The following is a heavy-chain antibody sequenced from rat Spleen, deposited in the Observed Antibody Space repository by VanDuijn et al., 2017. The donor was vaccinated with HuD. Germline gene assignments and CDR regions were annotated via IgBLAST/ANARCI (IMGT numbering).Heavy chain of an antibody. J-gene: IGHJ1*01. CDR1: GFTFSNYY. CDR2: ISTGGGST. D-gene: IGHD1-11*01. V-gene: IGHV5-27*01. CDR3: TTDDCGRDYWYFDF. Sequence: EVQLVESGGGLVQPGRSPKLSCAASGFTFSNYYMAWVRQAPTKGLEWVAYISTGGGSTYYRDSVKGRFIISRENAKNTQYLQMDSLRSEDTATNNWTTDDCGRDYWYFDFWGPGTMVTVSS.